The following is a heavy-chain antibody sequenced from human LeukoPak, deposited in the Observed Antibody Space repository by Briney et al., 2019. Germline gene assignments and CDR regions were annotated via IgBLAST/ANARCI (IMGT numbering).Heavy chain of an antibody. CDR1: GFTFTNSG. D-gene: IGHD2-2*01. CDR2: IQFHGSDI. J-gene: IGHJ5*02. Sequence: GGSLRLSCAASGFTFTNSGMHWVRQAPGRGLEWVAFIQFHGSDIFYADSVEGRFTISRDNSKNTLYLQMNSLRPEDTAVYYCAKDNPIEKVPGLGPGSWGQGTLVTVSS. V-gene: IGHV3-30*02. CDR3: AKDNPIEKVPGLGPGS.